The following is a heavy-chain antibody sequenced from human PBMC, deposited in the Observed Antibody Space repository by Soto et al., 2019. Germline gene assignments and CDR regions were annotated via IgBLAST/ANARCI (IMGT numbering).Heavy chain of an antibody. CDR1: GFTFSSYA. CDR2: ISGSGGST. D-gene: IGHD4-17*01. CDR3: AKDLEPTTVTTITSH. V-gene: IGHV3-23*01. Sequence: GGSLRLSCAASGFTFSSYAMSWVRQAPGKGLEWVSAISGSGGSTYYADSVKGRFTISRDNSKNTLYLQMNSLRAKDTAVYYCAKDLEPTTVTTITSHWGQGTLVTVSS. J-gene: IGHJ4*02.